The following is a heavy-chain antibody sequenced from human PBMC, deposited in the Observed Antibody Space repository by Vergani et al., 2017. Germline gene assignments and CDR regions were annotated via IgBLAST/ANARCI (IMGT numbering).Heavy chain of an antibody. CDR3: ARPVLDFRGYSAYSPPDY. V-gene: IGHV1-69*06. J-gene: IGHJ4*02. D-gene: IGHD5-12*01. Sequence: QVKLVQSGAEVKKPGSSVKVSCKSSGGTFSNHVLAWVRQAPGQGLEWMGGILPLFGTPTYAQKFQGRGTITAAKSTSTAYMELSSLRSEETAVFYCARPVLDFRGYSAYSPPDYWGQGILVIVSS. CDR1: GGTFSNHV. CDR2: ILPLFGTP.